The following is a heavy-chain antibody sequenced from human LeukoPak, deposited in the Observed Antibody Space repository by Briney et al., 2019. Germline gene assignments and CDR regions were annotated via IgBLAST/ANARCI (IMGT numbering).Heavy chain of an antibody. CDR1: GFTFSSYG. D-gene: IGHD6-19*01. CDR2: IWYDGSNK. Sequence: GGSLRLSCAASGFTFSSYGMHWVRQAPGKGLEWVAVIWYDGSNKYYADSVKGRFTISRDNSKNTLYLQMNSLRAEDTAVYYCARDAGQWLVGFLDYWGQGTLVTVSS. V-gene: IGHV3-33*01. CDR3: ARDAGQWLVGFLDY. J-gene: IGHJ4*02.